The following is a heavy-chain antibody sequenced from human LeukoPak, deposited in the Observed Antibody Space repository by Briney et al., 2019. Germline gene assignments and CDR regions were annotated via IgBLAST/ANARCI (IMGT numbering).Heavy chain of an antibody. V-gene: IGHV4-39*07. Sequence: SETLSLTCTVSGGSMSSSSYYWGWLRQPPGKGLEWIGSIYYSGSTYYNPSLKSRVTISVDTSKNQFSLKLSSVTAADTAVYYCARLHISSGWYLKRYYYYMDVWGKGTTVTISS. J-gene: IGHJ6*03. CDR2: IYYSGST. CDR3: ARLHISSGWYLKRYYYYMDV. CDR1: GGSMSSSSYY. D-gene: IGHD6-19*01.